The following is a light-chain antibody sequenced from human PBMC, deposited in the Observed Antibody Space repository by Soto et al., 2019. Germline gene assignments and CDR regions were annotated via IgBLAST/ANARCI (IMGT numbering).Light chain of an antibody. J-gene: IGLJ1*01. CDR3: TSSTTSGPLSI. V-gene: IGLV2-14*01. CDR2: DVS. Sequence: QSALTQPASVSGSPGQSITISCTGSSSDLGDYNYVSWYQQHPGKAPKLMVYDVSNRPSGVSNRFPGSKSGNPASLTISGLQAEDEADYYCTSSTTSGPLSIFGGGTKLTVL. CDR1: SSDLGDYNY.